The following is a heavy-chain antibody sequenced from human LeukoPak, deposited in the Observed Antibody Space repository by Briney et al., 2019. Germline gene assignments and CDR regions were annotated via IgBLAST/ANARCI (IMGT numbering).Heavy chain of an antibody. CDR2: ISSSGSTI. CDR3: ARDRQATWYAVKNAMGV. V-gene: IGHV3-11*04. J-gene: IGHJ6*03. Sequence: KPGGSLRLSCAASGLTFSDYYMSWIRQAPGKGLEWVSYISSSGSTIYYTDSVKGRFTISRDNANNSLYLQMNSLRAEDTAVYYCARDRQATWYAVKNAMGVWGKGTTVTVSS. D-gene: IGHD1-26*01. CDR1: GLTFSDYY.